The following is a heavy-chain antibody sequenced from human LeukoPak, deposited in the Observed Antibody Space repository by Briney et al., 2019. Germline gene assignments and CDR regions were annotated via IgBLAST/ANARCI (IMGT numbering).Heavy chain of an antibody. J-gene: IGHJ4*02. CDR1: GLTFSSFA. D-gene: IGHD5-24*01. V-gene: IGHV4-59*01. CDR3: ARIDAAAATPTSFDY. CDR2: IYYSGTT. Sequence: GSLRLSCAASGLTFSSFAMHWGRRAPGEGLEGMGDIYYSGTTTYNPSLKSRVTISLDTSKNQFSLRLSSVTAADTAVYYCARIDAAAATPTSFDYWGQGTLVTVSS.